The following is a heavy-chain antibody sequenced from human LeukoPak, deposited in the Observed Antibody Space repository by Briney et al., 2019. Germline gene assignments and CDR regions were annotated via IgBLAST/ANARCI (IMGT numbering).Heavy chain of an antibody. CDR1: GGSISSSSYY. CDR2: IYYSGST. Sequence: SETLSLTCTVSGGSISSSSYYWGWIRQPPGKGLEWIGSIYYSGSTYYNPSLKSRVTISVDTSMNQFSLKLSSMTAADTAVYYCATHTNNYYDSSGYSDYWGQGTLVTVSS. D-gene: IGHD3-22*01. J-gene: IGHJ4*02. CDR3: ATHTNNYYDSSGYSDY. V-gene: IGHV4-39*01.